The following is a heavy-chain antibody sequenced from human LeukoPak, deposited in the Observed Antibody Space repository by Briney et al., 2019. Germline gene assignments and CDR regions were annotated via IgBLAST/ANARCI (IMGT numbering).Heavy chain of an antibody. Sequence: GGSLRLSCATSGFTVSSNYMSWVRQAPGKGPEWVSLIYSGGSTSYADSVKGRFTISRDNSKNTLFLQMNSLRAEDTAVYYCARGRAGWFFDYWGQGTLVTVSS. D-gene: IGHD6-19*01. CDR3: ARGRAGWFFDY. J-gene: IGHJ4*02. V-gene: IGHV3-53*01. CDR2: IYSGGST. CDR1: GFTVSSNY.